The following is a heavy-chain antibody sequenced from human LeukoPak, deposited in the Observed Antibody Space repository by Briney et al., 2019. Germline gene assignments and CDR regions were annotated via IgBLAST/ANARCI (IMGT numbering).Heavy chain of an antibody. D-gene: IGHD2-15*01. Sequence: GGSLRLSCAASGFSFSSYWVTWVRQAPGKGLEWVANINQDGSKKYYVDSVKGRFTISRDNSKNMLYLEMNSLSTEDTAVYYCAKVRYCSGVNCYPDDNWGQGTLVTVSS. CDR3: AKVRYCSGVNCYPDDN. J-gene: IGHJ4*02. V-gene: IGHV3-7*01. CDR1: GFSFSSYW. CDR2: INQDGSKK.